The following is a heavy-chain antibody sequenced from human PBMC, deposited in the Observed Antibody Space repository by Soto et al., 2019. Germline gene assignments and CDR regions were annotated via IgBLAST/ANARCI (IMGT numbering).Heavy chain of an antibody. V-gene: IGHV4-59*12. CDR3: ARGVSNYDFWSGYSHYYYYMDV. CDR1: GGSISSNY. Sequence: SETLSLTCNVSGGSISSNYWTWIRQPPGKGLEWIGHIHNSGSADYNPSLRRRVSTSVDTSKNQFSLKLSSVTAADTAIYYCARGVSNYDFWSGYSHYYYYMDVWGKGTTVTVSS. CDR2: IHNSGSA. D-gene: IGHD3-3*01. J-gene: IGHJ6*03.